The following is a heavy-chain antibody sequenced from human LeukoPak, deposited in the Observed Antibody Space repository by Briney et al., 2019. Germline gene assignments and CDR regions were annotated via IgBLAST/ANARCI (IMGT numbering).Heavy chain of an antibody. Sequence: PRGSLRLSFAASGFTFDDYAMHWVRQAPRKGLEWVSGISWNSGSIGYADSVKGRFTISRDNAKNSLYLQMNSLRAEDTALYYCARELGQQLAMYDYWGQGTLVTVSS. J-gene: IGHJ4*02. V-gene: IGHV3-9*01. CDR3: ARELGQQLAMYDY. CDR1: GFTFDDYA. CDR2: ISWNSGSI. D-gene: IGHD6-13*01.